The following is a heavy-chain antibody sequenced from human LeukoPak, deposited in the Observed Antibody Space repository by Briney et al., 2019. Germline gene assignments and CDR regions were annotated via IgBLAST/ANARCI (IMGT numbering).Heavy chain of an antibody. CDR2: ISGSGGST. J-gene: IGHJ4*02. D-gene: IGHD1-26*01. V-gene: IGHV3-23*01. Sequence: GGSLRLSCAASGFTFSSYAMSWVRQAPGMGLEWVSAISGSGGSTNYADSVKGRFTISRDNSKNTLYLQVNSLRAEDTAVYYCAKDPNSGSYLDYWGQGTLVTVSS. CDR3: AKDPNSGSYLDY. CDR1: GFTFSSYA.